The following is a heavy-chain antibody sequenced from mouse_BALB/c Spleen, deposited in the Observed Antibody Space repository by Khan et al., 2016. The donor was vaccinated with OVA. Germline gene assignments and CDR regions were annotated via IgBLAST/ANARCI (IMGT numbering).Heavy chain of an antibody. CDR1: GFSLTNYS. CDR3: AIRGYGYGRGALFAY. D-gene: IGHD2-2*01. V-gene: IGHV2-2*02. Sequence: QVQLKQSGPGLVQPSQSLSITCTVSGFSLTNYSVHWVRQSPGKGLEWLGVIWSAGSTDYNAAFISRLTIRKDNSRSQVFFKMNSLQPNDTAIYYGAIRGYGYGRGALFAYWGQGTLVTVSA. CDR2: IWSAGST. J-gene: IGHJ3*01.